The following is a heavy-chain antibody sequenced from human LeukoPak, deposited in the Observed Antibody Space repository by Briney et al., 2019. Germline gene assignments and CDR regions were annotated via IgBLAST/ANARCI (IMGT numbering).Heavy chain of an antibody. J-gene: IGHJ4*02. Sequence: PGGSLRLSCAASGFTFSSYSMNWVRQAPGKGLEWVSYISSSSSTIYYADSVKGRFTISRDNAKNSLYLQMNSLRAEDTAVYYCAKQARRAYYYGSGTYARSHYFDYWGQGTLVTVSS. CDR1: GFTFSSYS. CDR3: AKQARRAYYYGSGTYARSHYFDY. CDR2: ISSSSSTI. V-gene: IGHV3-48*01. D-gene: IGHD3-10*01.